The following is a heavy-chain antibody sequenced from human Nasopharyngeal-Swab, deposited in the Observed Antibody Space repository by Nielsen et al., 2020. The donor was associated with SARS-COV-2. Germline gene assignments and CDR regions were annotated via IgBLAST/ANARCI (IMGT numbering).Heavy chain of an antibody. CDR1: GFNFNDFA. CDR3: AKAGGYPRGIWYFDL. CDR2: ISWNSGSI. V-gene: IGHV3-9*01. Sequence: GGSLRLSCATSGFNFNDFAMHWVRQVPGKGLEWVSGISWNSGSIGYADSVKGRFTISRDNAKNSLYLQMNSLRAEDTALYYCAKAGGYPRGIWYFDLWGRGTLVTVSS. D-gene: IGHD3-22*01. J-gene: IGHJ2*01.